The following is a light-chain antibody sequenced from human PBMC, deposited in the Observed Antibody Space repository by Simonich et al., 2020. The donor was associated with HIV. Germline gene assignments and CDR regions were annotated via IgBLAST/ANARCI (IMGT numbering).Light chain of an antibody. CDR3: GTWDSSLSAGV. J-gene: IGLJ3*02. Sequence: QSVLTQPPSVSAAPGQKVTISCSGSSSNIGNNYVSWYQQLPGTAPKLLIDDNKKRPSGIPDRFSGSKSGTSATLGITGLQTGDEADYYCGTWDSSLSAGVFGGGTKLTVL. CDR1: SSNIGNNY. CDR2: DNK. V-gene: IGLV1-51*01.